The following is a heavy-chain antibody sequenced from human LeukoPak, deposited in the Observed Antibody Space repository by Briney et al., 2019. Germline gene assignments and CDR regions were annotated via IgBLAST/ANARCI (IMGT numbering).Heavy chain of an antibody. CDR3: ARGILYSSSWYGMDV. CDR1: GFTFSSYD. J-gene: IGHJ6*02. Sequence: PGGSLRLSCAASGFTFSSYDMHWVRQATGKGLEWVSAIGTAGDTYYPGSVKGRFTISRENAKNSLYLQMNSLRAGDTAVYYCARGILYSSSWYGMDVWGQGTTVTVSS. D-gene: IGHD6-13*01. CDR2: IGTAGDT. V-gene: IGHV3-13*01.